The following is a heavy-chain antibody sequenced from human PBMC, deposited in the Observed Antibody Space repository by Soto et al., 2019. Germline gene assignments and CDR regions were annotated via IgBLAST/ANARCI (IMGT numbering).Heavy chain of an antibody. CDR2: IYSGGSA. CDR3: ARHGYSYGGGYFDY. CDR1: GFTVSSNY. J-gene: IGHJ4*02. Sequence: GGSLRLSCAASGFTVSSNYMSWVRQAPGKGLEWVSVIYSGGSAYYADSVKGRFTISRDNSKNTLYLQMNSLRAEDTAVYYCARHGYSYGGGYFDYWGQATMVTVSS. V-gene: IGHV3-66*04. D-gene: IGHD5-18*01.